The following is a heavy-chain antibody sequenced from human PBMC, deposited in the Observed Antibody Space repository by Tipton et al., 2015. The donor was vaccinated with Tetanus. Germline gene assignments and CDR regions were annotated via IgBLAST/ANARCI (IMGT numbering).Heavy chain of an antibody. CDR2: ISSTTSYI. Sequence: SLRLSCSVSGFPFSSYTMNWVRQAPGRGLEWVSSISSTTSYIYYSDSVKGRFTISRDNAKNSLYLQMNSLTADDTAVYFCASGSSLDYWGQGTLVTVPS. D-gene: IGHD6-6*01. J-gene: IGHJ4*02. V-gene: IGHV3-21*01. CDR1: GFPFSSYT. CDR3: ASGSSLDY.